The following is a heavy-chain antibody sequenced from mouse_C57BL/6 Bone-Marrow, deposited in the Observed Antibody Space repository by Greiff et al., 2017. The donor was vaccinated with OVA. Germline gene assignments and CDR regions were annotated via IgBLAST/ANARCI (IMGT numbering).Heavy chain of an antibody. CDR2: IGPNSGGT. V-gene: IGHV1-72*01. J-gene: IGHJ4*01. Sequence: QVQLQQPGAELVKPGASVKLSCKASGYTFTSYWMHWVKQRPGRGLEWIGRIGPNSGGTKYTEKFKSKATLTVDKPSSTPYLQLSSLTSEDSAVYYCARGAFYYGNYVNYAMDYWGQGTSVTVSS. D-gene: IGHD2-1*01. CDR3: ARGAFYYGNYVNYAMDY. CDR1: GYTFTSYW.